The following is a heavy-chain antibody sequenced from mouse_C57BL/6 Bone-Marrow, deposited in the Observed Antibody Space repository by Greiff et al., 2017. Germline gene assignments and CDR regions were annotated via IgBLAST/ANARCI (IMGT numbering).Heavy chain of an antibody. D-gene: IGHD2-4*01. V-gene: IGHV1-81*01. Sequence: QVQLKQSGAELARPGASVKLSCKASGYTFTSYGISWVKQRTGQGLEWIGEIYPRSGNTYYNEKFKGKATLTADKSSSTAYMELRSLTSEDSAVYFCARRVYDYDDYWGQGTTPTVSS. J-gene: IGHJ2*01. CDR2: IYPRSGNT. CDR3: ARRVYDYDDY. CDR1: GYTFTSYG.